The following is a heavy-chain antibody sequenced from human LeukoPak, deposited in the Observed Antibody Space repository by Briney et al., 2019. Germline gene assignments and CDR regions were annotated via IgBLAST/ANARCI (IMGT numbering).Heavy chain of an antibody. J-gene: IGHJ4*02. CDR3: ATPDLRNCSGGSCYYFDY. CDR2: INHSGST. D-gene: IGHD2-15*01. Sequence: SETLSLTCAVYGGSFSGYYWSWIRQPPGKGLEWIGEINHSGSTNYNPSLKSRVTISVDTSKNQFSLKLSSVTAADTAVYYCATPDLRNCSGGSCYYFDYWGQGTLVTVSS. V-gene: IGHV4-34*01. CDR1: GGSFSGYY.